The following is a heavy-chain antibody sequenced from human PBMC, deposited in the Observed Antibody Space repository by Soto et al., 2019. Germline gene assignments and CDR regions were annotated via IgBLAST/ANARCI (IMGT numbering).Heavy chain of an antibody. CDR1: GGTVSSYT. V-gene: IGHV1-69*02. CDR2: IIPILGIA. J-gene: IGHJ3*02. Sequence: SVKVSCKASGGTVSSYTISWVRQAPGQGVEWVGRIIPILGIANYAQNFQGRVTITADKSTSTAYMELSSLRSEDTAVYYCGSLGYCSSPRRYVNAFDIWGQGTMVPGSS. CDR3: GSLGYCSSPRRYVNAFDI. D-gene: IGHD2-2*01.